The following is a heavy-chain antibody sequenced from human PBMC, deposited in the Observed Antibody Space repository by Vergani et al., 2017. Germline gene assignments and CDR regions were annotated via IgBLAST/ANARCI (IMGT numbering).Heavy chain of an antibody. CDR2: MYHSGST. CDR3: GRVADCYGLGMRLLYL. J-gene: IGHJ5*02. CDR1: GGSMSGYY. Sequence: QVRLQESGPGLVKPSETLSLTCSVSGGSMSGYYWSWIRQPPGKELEWIGYMYHSGSTNYNPSLETRVTISGDTSKNQFSLKLNSVTAADTAVYYCGRVADCYGLGMRLLYLWGQGSLVTVSS. V-gene: IGHV4-59*01. D-gene: IGHD3-10*01.